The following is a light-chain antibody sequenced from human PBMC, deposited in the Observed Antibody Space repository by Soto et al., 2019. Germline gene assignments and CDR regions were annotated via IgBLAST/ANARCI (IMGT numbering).Light chain of an antibody. Sequence: DIQMTQSPSSLSASVGDRVSITCRASQSINNHLNWYQQKPGSAPSLLLYATSTVQSGVQSRFSGSASGTDFTLTINNLQPEDSATYYCQQSSTTPRTFGQGTTLEIK. CDR1: QSINNH. J-gene: IGKJ2*01. V-gene: IGKV1-39*01. CDR3: QQSSTTPRT. CDR2: ATS.